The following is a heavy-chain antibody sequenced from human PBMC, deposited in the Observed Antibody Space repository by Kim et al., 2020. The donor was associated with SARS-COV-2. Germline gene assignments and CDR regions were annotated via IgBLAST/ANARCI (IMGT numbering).Heavy chain of an antibody. J-gene: IGHJ5*02. V-gene: IGHV3-30*07. CDR3: ARDSSSWYSHNWFDP. D-gene: IGHD6-13*01. Sequence: DSGKGRFPIPRDNSKNTLELQMNSLRAEDTAVYYCARDSSSWYSHNWFDPWGQGTLVTVSS.